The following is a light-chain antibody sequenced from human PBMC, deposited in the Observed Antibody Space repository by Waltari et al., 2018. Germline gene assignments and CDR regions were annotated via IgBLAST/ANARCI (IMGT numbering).Light chain of an antibody. Sequence: DIVMTQSPDSLAVSLGAMATIHCKSRQSIFYSSNNKDYLAWYQLKPVQPPKLLIYWASTRESGVPDRFSGSGTGTDFTLTISSLQTEDVATYYCQQYRDTPYTFGQGTNLEI. CDR1: QSIFYSSNNKDY. CDR3: QQYRDTPYT. CDR2: WAS. J-gene: IGKJ2*01. V-gene: IGKV4-1*01.